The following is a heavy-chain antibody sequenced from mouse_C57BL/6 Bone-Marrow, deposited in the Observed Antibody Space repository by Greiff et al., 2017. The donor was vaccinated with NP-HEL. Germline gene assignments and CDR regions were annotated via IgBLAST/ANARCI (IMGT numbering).Heavy chain of an antibody. D-gene: IGHD1-1*01. CDR3: SHYYGSSHYAMDY. CDR1: GYTFTDYY. V-gene: IGHV1-26*01. Sequence: EVQLQQSGPELVKPGASVKISCKASGYTFTDYYMNWVKQSHGKSLEWIGDINPNNGGTSYNQKFKGKATLTVDKSSSTAYMELRSLTSEDSAVYYCSHYYGSSHYAMDYWGQGTSVTVSS. J-gene: IGHJ4*01. CDR2: INPNNGGT.